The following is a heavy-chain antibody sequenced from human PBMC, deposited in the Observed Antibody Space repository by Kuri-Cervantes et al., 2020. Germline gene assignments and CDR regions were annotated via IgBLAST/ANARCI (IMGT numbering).Heavy chain of an antibody. J-gene: IGHJ4*02. D-gene: IGHD3-22*01. V-gene: IGHV3-30-3*02. Sequence: GESLKISCAASGFTFSSYAMHWVRQAPGKGLEWVAVISYDGSNKYYADSVKGRFTISRDNSKNTLYLQMNSLRAEDTAVYFCAKLRRANSGSFDYWGQGTLVTVSS. CDR1: GFTFSSYA. CDR2: ISYDGSNK. CDR3: AKLRRANSGSFDY.